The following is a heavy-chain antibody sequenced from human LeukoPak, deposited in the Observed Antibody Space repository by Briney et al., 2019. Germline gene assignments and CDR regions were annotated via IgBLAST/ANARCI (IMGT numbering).Heavy chain of an antibody. J-gene: IGHJ4*02. Sequence: GGSLRPSCAASGFTFSSYWMTWVRQAPGKGLEWVANIKQDGSERNYVDSVKGRFTISRDNAKNSLYLQVNTLRDEDTAVYYCATGAGCGYWGQGTLVTVSS. CDR2: IKQDGSER. CDR1: GFTFSSYW. D-gene: IGHD6-19*01. CDR3: ATGAGCGY. V-gene: IGHV3-7*03.